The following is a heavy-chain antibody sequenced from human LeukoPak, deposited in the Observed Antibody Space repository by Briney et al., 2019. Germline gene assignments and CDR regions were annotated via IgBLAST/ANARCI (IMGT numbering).Heavy chain of an antibody. J-gene: IGHJ4*02. CDR1: YGSISDISYY. V-gene: IGHV4-39*07. CDR3: ASAYYDILGGHFDY. CDR2: IYYSGRT. Sequence: SETLSLTCTVSYGSISDISYYWGWIRQPPGKGLEWIGSIYYSGRTYYNSSPKSRVTISVDTSKNQFSLKVTSVTAADTAVYYCASAYYDILGGHFDYWGQGTLVTVSS. D-gene: IGHD3-9*01.